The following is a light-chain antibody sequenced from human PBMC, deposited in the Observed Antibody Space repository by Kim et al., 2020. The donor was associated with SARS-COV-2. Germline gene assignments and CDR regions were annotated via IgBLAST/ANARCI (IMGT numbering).Light chain of an antibody. V-gene: IGKV3-15*01. CDR1: RPVATN. J-gene: IGKJ1*01. CDR3: QQYYTWPRT. CDR2: GAS. Sequence: EIVMTQSPASLSVSPGESATLSCRASRPVATNVAWFQQRPGQAPRLLIYGASSRATDIPARLSGSGSGTEFTLTITSLQSEDFALYYCQQYYTWPRTFGQGTKVDIK.